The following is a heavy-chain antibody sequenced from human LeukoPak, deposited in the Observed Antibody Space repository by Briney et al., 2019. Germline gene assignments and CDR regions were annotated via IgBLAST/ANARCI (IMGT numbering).Heavy chain of an antibody. V-gene: IGHV1-18*01. CDR1: GYTFSRYG. CDR2: INAYNGNT. J-gene: IGHJ4*02. D-gene: IGHD1-1*01. CDR3: ARRQGTTLNFDY. Sequence: GASVKVSCKASGYTFSRYGFSWVRQAPGQGLDWMGWINAYNGNTNYAQNLQGRVTMTTDTSTSTAYVELRSLRSDDTAVYYCARRQGTTLNFDYWGQGTLVTVSS.